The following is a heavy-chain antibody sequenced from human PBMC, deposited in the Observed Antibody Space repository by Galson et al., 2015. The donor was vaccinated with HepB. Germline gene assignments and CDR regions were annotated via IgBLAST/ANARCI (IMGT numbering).Heavy chain of an antibody. CDR1: GYTFTSYD. V-gene: IGHV1-8*01. Sequence: SVKVSCKASGYTFTSYDINWVRQATGQGLEWMGWMNPNSGNTGYAQKFQGRVTMTRNTSISTAYMELSSLRSEDTAVYYCARKTVAGFIYYYYYMDVWGKGTTVTVSS. CDR2: MNPNSGNT. D-gene: IGHD6-19*01. J-gene: IGHJ6*03. CDR3: ARKTVAGFIYYYYYMDV.